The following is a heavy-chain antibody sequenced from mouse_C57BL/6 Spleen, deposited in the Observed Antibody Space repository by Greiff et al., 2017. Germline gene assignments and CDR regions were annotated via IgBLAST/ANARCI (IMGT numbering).Heavy chain of an antibody. CDR3: ARYYGSSYDDWYFDV. V-gene: IGHV1-82*01. J-gene: IGHJ1*03. D-gene: IGHD1-1*01. Sequence: VQLQQSGPELVKPGASVKISCKASGYAFSSSWMNWVKQRPGKGLEWIGRIYPGDGDTNYNGKFKGKATLTADKSSSTAYMQLSSLTSEDSAVYFCARYYGSSYDDWYFDVWGTGTTVTVSS. CDR1: GYAFSSSW. CDR2: IYPGDGDT.